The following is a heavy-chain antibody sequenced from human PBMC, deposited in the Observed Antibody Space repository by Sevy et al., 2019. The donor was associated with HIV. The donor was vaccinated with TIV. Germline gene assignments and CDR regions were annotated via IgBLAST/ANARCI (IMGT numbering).Heavy chain of an antibody. Sequence: GGSLRLSCEASAINIRDYWMNWVRQAPGKGLEWVANINPDGSKIYYADSVKGRFTISRGSAKNSVFLQMTSLRAEDTAVYHCVRAIQLAASYWGQGMLVTVSS. CDR3: VRAIQLAASY. CDR2: INPDGSKI. J-gene: IGHJ4*02. CDR1: AINIRDYW. D-gene: IGHD2-15*01. V-gene: IGHV3-7*02.